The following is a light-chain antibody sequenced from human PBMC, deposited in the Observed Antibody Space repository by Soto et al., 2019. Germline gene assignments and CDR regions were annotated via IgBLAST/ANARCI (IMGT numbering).Light chain of an antibody. CDR3: QHYDCYSEA. CDR1: QTISSW. J-gene: IGKJ1*01. CDR2: KAS. V-gene: IGKV1-5*03. Sequence: DIQMTQSPSTLSGSVGDRVTITCRTSQTISSWLAWYQQKPGKAHKLLIYKASTLKSGVPSRFSGSGSGTEFTLTISSLQPDDFAAYYCQHYDCYSEAFGQGTKVELK.